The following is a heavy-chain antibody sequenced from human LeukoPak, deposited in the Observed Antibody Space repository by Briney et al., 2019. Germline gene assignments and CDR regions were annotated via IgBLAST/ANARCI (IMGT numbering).Heavy chain of an antibody. J-gene: IGHJ5*02. CDR2: IYYSGST. D-gene: IGHD2-15*01. CDR1: GGSISSYY. CDR3: ARQNAVVAATPAGQNWFDP. V-gene: IGHV4-59*08. Sequence: PSETLSLTCTVSGGSISSYYWSWIRQPPGKGLEWIGYIYYSGSTNYNPSLKSRVTISVDTSKNQFSLKLSSVTAADTAVYYCARQNAVVAATPAGQNWFDPWGQGTLVTVFS.